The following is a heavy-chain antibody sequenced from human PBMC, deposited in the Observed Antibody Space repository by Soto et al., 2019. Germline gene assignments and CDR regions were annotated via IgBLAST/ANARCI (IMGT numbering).Heavy chain of an antibody. Sequence: EVQLVASGGGLVQPGGSLRLSFAASGFTFSSYSMNLVRPAPGKGLEWVSDISSISSTIYYAYSVKGRFTIYRDNAQNSLYLQMNSLRDEDTAVYYCARYGDGSSNTYWYFDLWGRGALVPVSS. CDR1: GFTFSSYS. V-gene: IGHV3-48*02. J-gene: IGHJ2*01. D-gene: IGHD6-19*01. CDR3: ARYGDGSSNTYWYFDL. CDR2: ISSISSTI.